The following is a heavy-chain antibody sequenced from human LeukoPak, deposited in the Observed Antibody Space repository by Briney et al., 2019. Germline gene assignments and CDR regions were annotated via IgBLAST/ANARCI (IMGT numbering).Heavy chain of an antibody. CDR3: AREAGTVVIGRFDP. V-gene: IGHV3-30*02. CDR1: GIPFTRNG. Sequence: PGGSLRLSCASSGIPFTRNGMHWVRQAPGKGLEWVAFIQYDAINIKYGDSVKGRFTISRHNSKNTLYLQMNSLTTEDTAVYYCAREAGTVVIGRFDPWGQGTLVTVSS. D-gene: IGHD2-15*01. CDR2: IQYDAINI. J-gene: IGHJ5*02.